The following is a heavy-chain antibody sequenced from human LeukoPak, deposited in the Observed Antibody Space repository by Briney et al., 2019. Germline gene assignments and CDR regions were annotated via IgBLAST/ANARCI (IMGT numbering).Heavy chain of an antibody. CDR3: ATSEYYYDSSGYQADAFDI. CDR1: GYSFTSYW. D-gene: IGHD3-22*01. Sequence: GESLKISCKGSGYSFTSYWIGWVRQMPGKGLEWMGIIYPGDSDTRYSPSFPGQVTISADKSISTAYLQWSSLKASDTAMYYCATSEYYYDSSGYQADAFDIWRQGTMVTVSS. CDR2: IYPGDSDT. V-gene: IGHV5-51*01. J-gene: IGHJ3*02.